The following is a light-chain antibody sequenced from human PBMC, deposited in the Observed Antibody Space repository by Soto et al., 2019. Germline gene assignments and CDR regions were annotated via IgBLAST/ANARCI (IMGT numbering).Light chain of an antibody. J-gene: IGLJ1*01. V-gene: IGLV1-40*01. CDR3: QSYDSSLSGTYV. Sequence: QSVLTQPPSMSAAPGQRVTISCTGSSSNIGTGYDVHWYQQLPGTAPKLLIHGNSNRPSGVPDRFSGSKSGTSASLATTGLQAEDEADYYCQSYDSSLSGTYVFGTGTKVTVL. CDR1: SSNIGTGYD. CDR2: GNS.